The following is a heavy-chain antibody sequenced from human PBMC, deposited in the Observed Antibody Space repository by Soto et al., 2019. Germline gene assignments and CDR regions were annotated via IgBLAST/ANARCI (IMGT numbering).Heavy chain of an antibody. CDR2: IRSSGGHT. J-gene: IGHJ4*02. D-gene: IGHD2-21*02. Sequence: GGSLRLSCVAPGFTFSNSAMSWVRHVPGKGLEWAAGIRSSGGHTNYADSVKGRFTISRDNSKDTLYLQMNSLRAEDTALYYCAKVQEFCGFNCYIVDSWGQGVLVTVSS. CDR3: AKVQEFCGFNCYIVDS. V-gene: IGHV3-23*01. CDR1: GFTFSNSA.